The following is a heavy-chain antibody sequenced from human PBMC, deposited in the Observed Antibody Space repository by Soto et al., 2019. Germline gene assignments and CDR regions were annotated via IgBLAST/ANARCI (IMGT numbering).Heavy chain of an antibody. J-gene: IGHJ5*02. CDR3: AREADYSNYVDWFDP. Sequence: GASVKVSCKAFGYTFTSYGISWVRQAPGQGLEWMGWISAYNGNTNYAQKLQGRVTMTTDTSTSTAYMELRGLRSDDTAVYYCAREADYSNYVDWFDPWGQGTLVTVSS. V-gene: IGHV1-18*01. CDR2: ISAYNGNT. D-gene: IGHD4-4*01. CDR1: GYTFTSYG.